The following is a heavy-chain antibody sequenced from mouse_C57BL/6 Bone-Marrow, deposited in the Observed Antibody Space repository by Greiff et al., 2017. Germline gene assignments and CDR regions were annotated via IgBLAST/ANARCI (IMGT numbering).Heavy chain of an antibody. CDR2: IYPRSGNT. V-gene: IGHV1-81*01. CDR3: SRWLLRFYYFYY. Sequence: VMLVESGAGLAGPGASVKLSCKASGYTFTSYGISWVKQRTGKGLEWIGEIYPRSGNTYYKEKLTGKDTLTADKSSSTAYMELRSMTSEDSAVYFCSRWLLRFYYFYYWGQGTTLTVSS. CDR1: GYTFTSYG. J-gene: IGHJ2*01. D-gene: IGHD2-3*01.